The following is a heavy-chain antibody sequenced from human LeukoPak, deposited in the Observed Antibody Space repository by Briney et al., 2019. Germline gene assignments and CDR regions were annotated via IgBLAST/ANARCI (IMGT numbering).Heavy chain of an antibody. J-gene: IGHJ4*02. CDR3: ARLEITIFGVVENYFDY. CDR1: GGSISSSSYY. V-gene: IGHV4-39*01. D-gene: IGHD3-3*01. Sequence: SETLSLTCTVSGGSISSSSYYWGWIRQPPGKGLEWIGSIYYSGSTYYNPSLKSRVTISVDTSKNQFSLKLSSVTAADTAVYYCARLEITIFGVVENYFDYWGQRTLVTVSS. CDR2: IYYSGST.